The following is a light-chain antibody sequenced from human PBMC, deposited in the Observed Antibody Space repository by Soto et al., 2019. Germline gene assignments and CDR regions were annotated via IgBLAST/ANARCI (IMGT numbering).Light chain of an antibody. CDR2: SAT. J-gene: IGKJ4*01. CDR3: KHQHSYPLP. CDR1: KGIRND. V-gene: IGKV1-17*01. Sequence: DIQMTQSPSSLSASVGDRVTITCRASKGIRNDLGWYQQKPGKAPQRLIYSATRLQSGVPLRFSGSVSGTEVTLTTSSLQPEDFSTYYCKHQHSYPLPFRGGTRLEIK.